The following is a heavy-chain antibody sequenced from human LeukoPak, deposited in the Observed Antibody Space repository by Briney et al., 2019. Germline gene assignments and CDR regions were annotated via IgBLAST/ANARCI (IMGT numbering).Heavy chain of an antibody. CDR3: ARGIILYGDYTSFDY. J-gene: IGHJ4*02. CDR2: IIPIFGTA. D-gene: IGHD4-17*01. CDR1: GGTFSSCA. Sequence: SVKVSCKASGGTFSSCAISWVRQAPGQGLEWMGGIIPIFGTANYAQKFQGRVTITTDESTSTAYMELSSLRSEDTAVYYCARGIILYGDYTSFDYWGQGTLVTVSS. V-gene: IGHV1-69*05.